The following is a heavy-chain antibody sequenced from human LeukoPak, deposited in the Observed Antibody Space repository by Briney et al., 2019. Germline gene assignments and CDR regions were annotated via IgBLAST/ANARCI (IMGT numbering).Heavy chain of an antibody. Sequence: ASVKVSCKASGYTFTGYYMHWVRQAPGQGLEWMGWINPNSGGTNYAQKFQGRVTMTRDTSISTAYMELSRLRSDDTAVYYCAREDGYSYGPYYFDYWGQGTLVTVSS. D-gene: IGHD5-18*01. CDR3: AREDGYSYGPYYFDY. V-gene: IGHV1-2*02. CDR2: INPNSGGT. CDR1: GYTFTGYY. J-gene: IGHJ4*02.